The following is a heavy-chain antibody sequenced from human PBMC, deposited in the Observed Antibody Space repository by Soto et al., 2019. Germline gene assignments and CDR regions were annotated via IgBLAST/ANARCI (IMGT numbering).Heavy chain of an antibody. CDR3: ARAHRVAAAGTLWFDP. J-gene: IGHJ5*02. CDR2: INPSGGST. CDR1: GYTFTSYY. Sequence: ASVKVSCKASGYTFTSYYMHWVRQAPGQGLESMGIINPSGGSTSYAQKFQGRVTMTRDTSTSTVYMELSSLRSEDTAVYYCARAHRVAAAGTLWFDPWGQGTLVTVSS. D-gene: IGHD6-13*01. V-gene: IGHV1-46*01.